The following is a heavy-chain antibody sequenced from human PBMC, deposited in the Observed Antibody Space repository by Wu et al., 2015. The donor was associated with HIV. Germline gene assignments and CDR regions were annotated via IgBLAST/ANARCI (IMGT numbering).Heavy chain of an antibody. Sequence: QVQLVQSGAEVKKPGASVKVSCKASGYTFTSYDINWVRQATGQGLEWMGWMNPNSGNTGYAQKFQGRVTMTRNTSISTAYMELSSLRSEDTAVYYCARGLLWFGELLPRAVSYYYYYGMDVWGQGTTVTVSS. D-gene: IGHD3-10*01. V-gene: IGHV1-8*01. CDR2: MNPNSGNT. CDR3: ARGLLWFGELLPRAVSYYYYYGMDV. J-gene: IGHJ6*02. CDR1: GYTFTSYD.